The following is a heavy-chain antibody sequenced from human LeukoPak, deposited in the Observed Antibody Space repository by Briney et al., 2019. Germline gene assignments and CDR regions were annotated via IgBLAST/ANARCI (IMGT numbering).Heavy chain of an antibody. CDR3: ARPDDYGGKPAAFDI. CDR1: GYTFITYW. Sequence: GESLKISCKGSGYTFITYWIGWVRQMPGKGLEWMGFIYPGDSDTRYSPSFRGQVTISADKSINTAYLQWSSLKASDTAMYYCARPDDYGGKPAAFDIWGQGTMVTVSS. J-gene: IGHJ3*02. CDR2: IYPGDSDT. D-gene: IGHD4-23*01. V-gene: IGHV5-51*01.